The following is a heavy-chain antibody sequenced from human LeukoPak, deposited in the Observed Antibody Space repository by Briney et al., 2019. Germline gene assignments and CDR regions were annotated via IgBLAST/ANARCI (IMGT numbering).Heavy chain of an antibody. V-gene: IGHV1-69*06. J-gene: IGHJ5*02. CDR3: ARVLGYSRTTNWCDP. Sequence: SVKVSCKASGGTFSSYSISWVRQAPGEGLEWMGGITPILGTTKYAQKFLGRVTITADKSTSTAYMELSSLTSDDTAIYYCARVLGYSRTTNWCDPWGQGTLVTVSS. CDR1: GGTFSSYS. CDR2: ITPILGTT. D-gene: IGHD6-13*01.